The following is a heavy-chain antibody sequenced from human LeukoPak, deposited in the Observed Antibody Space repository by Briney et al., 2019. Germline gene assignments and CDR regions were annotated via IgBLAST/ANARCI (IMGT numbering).Heavy chain of an antibody. CDR1: GGSISSSSYY. CDR3: ARDHEYYFDY. V-gene: IGHV4-39*07. J-gene: IGHJ4*02. Sequence: PSETLSLTCTVSGGSISSSSYYWGWIRQPPGKGLEWIGSIYYSGSTYYNPSLKSRVTISVDTSKNQFSLKLSSVTAADTAVYYCARDHEYYFDYWGQGTLVTVSS. CDR2: IYYSGST.